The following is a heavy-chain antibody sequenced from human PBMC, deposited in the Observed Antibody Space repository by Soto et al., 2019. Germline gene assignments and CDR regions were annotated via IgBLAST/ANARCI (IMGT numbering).Heavy chain of an antibody. CDR3: ARGDGSWSAVNF. CDR1: GDTFSGYT. D-gene: IGHD3-10*01. CDR2: IIPIVATP. V-gene: IGHV1-69*01. Sequence: QVQLIQSGAELKRPGSSVKVSCKASGDTFSGYTINWLRQAPGQRLEWMGGIIPIVATPTNAQKFQGRVAITADDATITVYMEQTSLTSDDTAVYYCARGDGSWSAVNFWGQGTPLSVSS. J-gene: IGHJ6*02.